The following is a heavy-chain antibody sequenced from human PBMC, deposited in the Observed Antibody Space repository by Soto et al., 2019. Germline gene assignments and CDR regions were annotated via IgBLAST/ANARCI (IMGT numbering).Heavy chain of an antibody. CDR2: INHSGST. Sequence: QVQLQQWGAGLLKPSETLSLTCAVYGGSFSGYYWSWIRQPPGKGLEWIGEINHSGSTNYNTSLKSRVTISVDTSKNQFYLKLRSVTAADTAVYYCARVREPLTGGPWFDPWGQGTLVTVSS. CDR1: GGSFSGYY. CDR3: ARVREPLTGGPWFDP. V-gene: IGHV4-34*01. J-gene: IGHJ5*02. D-gene: IGHD1-26*01.